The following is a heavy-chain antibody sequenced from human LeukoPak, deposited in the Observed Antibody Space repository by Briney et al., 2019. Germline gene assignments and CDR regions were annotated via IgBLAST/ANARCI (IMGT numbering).Heavy chain of an antibody. D-gene: IGHD6-19*01. J-gene: IGHJ6*02. V-gene: IGHV4-39*01. CDR3: ARLFSRGWPYYYGLGA. CDR2: VYYGGDA. CDR1: GGSIDSSGSY. Sequence: SETLSLTCTVSGGSIDSSGSYWGWIRQPPGKGLEWIGCVYYGGDAYYNPSLKSRVTISADLSKNQFSLSLISVTPADTALYYCARLFSRGWPYYYGLGAWGQGTTVTVSS.